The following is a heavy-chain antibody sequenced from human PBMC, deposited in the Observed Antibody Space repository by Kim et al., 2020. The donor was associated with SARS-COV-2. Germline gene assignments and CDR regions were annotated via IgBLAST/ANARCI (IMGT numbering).Heavy chain of an antibody. J-gene: IGHJ4*02. CDR2: AYGGTT. V-gene: IGHV3-49*02. Sequence: AYGGTTEYAASVKGRFTISRDDSKSIAYLQMNSLKTEDTAVYYCTRDQHYWGQGTLVPVSS. CDR3: TRDQHY.